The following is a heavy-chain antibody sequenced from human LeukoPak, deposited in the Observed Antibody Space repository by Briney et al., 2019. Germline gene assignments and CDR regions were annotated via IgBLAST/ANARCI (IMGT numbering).Heavy chain of an antibody. CDR3: ARDIPSRIVGATGFDI. Sequence: GASVKVSCKASGYTLTGYYMHWVRQAPGQGLEWMGWINPNSGGTNYAQKFQGRVTMTRDTSISTAYMELSRLRSDDTAVYYCARDIPSRIVGATGFDIWGQGTMVTVSS. CDR2: INPNSGGT. J-gene: IGHJ3*02. D-gene: IGHD1-26*01. CDR1: GYTLTGYY. V-gene: IGHV1-2*02.